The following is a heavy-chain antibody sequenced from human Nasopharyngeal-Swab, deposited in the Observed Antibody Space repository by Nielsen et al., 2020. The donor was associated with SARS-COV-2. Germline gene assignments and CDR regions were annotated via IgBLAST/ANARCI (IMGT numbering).Heavy chain of an antibody. CDR1: GYSFRTYG. J-gene: IGHJ4*02. CDR3: ARDEHSSGWLIDY. V-gene: IGHV3-23*01. Sequence: GESLKISCVASGYSFRTYGVSWVRQAPGKGLEWVSAISGSGDISGSGGGSYYADSVKGRFTISRDNSKNTLYLQMNSLRAEDTAVYYCARDEHSSGWLIDYWGQGTLVTVSS. D-gene: IGHD6-19*01. CDR2: ISGSGDISGSGGGS.